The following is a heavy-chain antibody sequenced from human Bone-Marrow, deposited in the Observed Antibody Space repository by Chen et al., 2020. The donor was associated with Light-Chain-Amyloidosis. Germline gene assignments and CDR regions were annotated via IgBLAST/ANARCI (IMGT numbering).Heavy chain of an antibody. Sequence: EVQLVESGGGLLQRGGCLRLSCAASGFAFSSYAMSWVRQAPGKGLAWVSTISGSGGSRYYGDSVKGRLTISRDNSKNALFLKMNSLRAEDTAVYYCAKDISYDDILPGYPADAFDIWGQGTMVTVSS. CDR2: ISGSGGSR. J-gene: IGHJ3*02. V-gene: IGHV3-23*04. D-gene: IGHD3-9*01. CDR1: GFAFSSYA. CDR3: AKDISYDDILPGYPADAFDI.